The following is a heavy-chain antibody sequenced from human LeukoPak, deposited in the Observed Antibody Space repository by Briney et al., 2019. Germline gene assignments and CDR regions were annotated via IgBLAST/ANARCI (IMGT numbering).Heavy chain of an antibody. CDR2: IYHSGST. D-gene: IGHD3-22*01. Sequence: PSETLSLTCTVSGGSISSGGYYWSWIRQHPGKGLEWIGYIYHSGSTCYNPALKSRVTISLDTSKNQFSLKLRSVTAADTAVYYCTRANYYDSTGYLPVVYPSDYWGQGTLVAVSS. V-gene: IGHV4-31*03. CDR1: GGSISSGGYY. J-gene: IGHJ4*02. CDR3: TRANYYDSTGYLPVVYPSDY.